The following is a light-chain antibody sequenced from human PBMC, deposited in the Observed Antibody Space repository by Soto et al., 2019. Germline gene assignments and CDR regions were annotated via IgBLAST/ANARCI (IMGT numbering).Light chain of an antibody. CDR3: EQYCSSGR. CDR1: QSVSNNY. Sequence: IVLTQSPGTLSLTPGERATLYCRASQSVSNNYLAWYQQKPGQAPRLLIFGASTRAAGFPDRFSGSGSGTDFTLTICRLEPEDFAVYYCEQYCSSGRFGHGTNLDI. V-gene: IGKV3-20*01. J-gene: IGKJ3*01. CDR2: GAS.